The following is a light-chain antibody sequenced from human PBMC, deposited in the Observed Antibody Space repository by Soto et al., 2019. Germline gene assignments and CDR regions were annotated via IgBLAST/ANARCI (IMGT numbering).Light chain of an antibody. CDR1: QSISNW. Sequence: DIQMTQSPSTLSASVGDRVTITCRASQSISNWLAWYQQRPGKAPKLLIYKASNLETGVPSRFSGSGSGTDFTLIISSLQPDDFATYYCQQYNRYSWTFGQGTKVEIK. V-gene: IGKV1-5*03. J-gene: IGKJ1*01. CDR3: QQYNRYSWT. CDR2: KAS.